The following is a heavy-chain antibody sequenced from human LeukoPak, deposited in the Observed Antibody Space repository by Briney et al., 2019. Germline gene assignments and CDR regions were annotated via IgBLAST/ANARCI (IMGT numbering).Heavy chain of an antibody. J-gene: IGHJ4*02. V-gene: IGHV3-7*01. CDR3: VREGRDNGWSFDY. CDR2: INQGGSEK. Sequence: GGSLRLSCAASGLTFSDYGMSWVRQAPGKGLEWVANINQGGSEKYYVDSVEGRFTISRDNPKNSLYLQMTSLRAEDAAVYYCVREGRDNGWSFDYWGQGALVTVSS. D-gene: IGHD6-19*01. CDR1: GLTFSDYG.